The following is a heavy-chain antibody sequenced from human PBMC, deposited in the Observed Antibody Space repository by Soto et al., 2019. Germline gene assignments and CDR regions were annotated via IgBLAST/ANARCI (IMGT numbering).Heavy chain of an antibody. D-gene: IGHD3-10*01. Sequence: QVQLVQSGAEVEKPGASVKVSCKASGYTLTSYGISWVRQAPGQGLVWMGWISAHNGDTNYAQNLQGRVTMTTDTSTSTAYMDLRSLRSDDTAVYYCARVLPYGSGGIDYYYMDVWGKGTTVTVSS. CDR1: GYTLTSYG. CDR3: ARVLPYGSGGIDYYYMDV. CDR2: ISAHNGDT. J-gene: IGHJ6*03. V-gene: IGHV1-18*01.